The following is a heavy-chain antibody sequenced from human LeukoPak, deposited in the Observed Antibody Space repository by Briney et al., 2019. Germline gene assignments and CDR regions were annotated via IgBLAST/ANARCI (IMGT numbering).Heavy chain of an antibody. J-gene: IGHJ6*02. D-gene: IGHD3-16*01. Sequence: ASVKVSCKASGYSFTGYFMQWVRQAPGQGLEWMGWINPNSGDTNYAQKFQGRVTMTRDTSISTAYMELSSLRSDDAAVYYCARRFYYAMDVWGQGTTVTVSS. CDR2: INPNSGDT. CDR3: ARRFYYAMDV. CDR1: GYSFTGYF. V-gene: IGHV1-2*02.